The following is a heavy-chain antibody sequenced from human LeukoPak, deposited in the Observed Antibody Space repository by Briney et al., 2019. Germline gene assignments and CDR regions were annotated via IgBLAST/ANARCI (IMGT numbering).Heavy chain of an antibody. CDR3: AKVTPGSTARKSGLDY. D-gene: IGHD2-21*02. CDR2: MSYDGSNI. Sequence: GRSLRLSCAASGFTFSTYGMHWVRQTPGKGLEWVAVMSYDGSNIYYGDSAKGRFTISRDNSKNTLYLQMNNLRVEDTALYYCAKVTPGSTARKSGLDYWGQGTLVTVSS. V-gene: IGHV3-30*18. J-gene: IGHJ4*02. CDR1: GFTFSTYG.